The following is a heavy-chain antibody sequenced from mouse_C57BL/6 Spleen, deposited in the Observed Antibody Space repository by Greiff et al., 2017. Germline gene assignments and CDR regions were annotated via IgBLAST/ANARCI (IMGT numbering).Heavy chain of an antibody. CDR3: AGSGPFDY. J-gene: IGHJ2*01. CDR2: IDPSDSYT. V-gene: IGHV1-50*01. Sequence: VQLQQPGAELVKPGASVKLSCKASGYTFTSYWMQWVKQRPGQGLEWIGEIDPSDSYTNYNHKFKGKATLTVDTSSSTAYMQLSSLTSEDSAVYYYAGSGPFDYWGQGTTLTVSS. CDR1: GYTFTSYW. D-gene: IGHD1-2*01.